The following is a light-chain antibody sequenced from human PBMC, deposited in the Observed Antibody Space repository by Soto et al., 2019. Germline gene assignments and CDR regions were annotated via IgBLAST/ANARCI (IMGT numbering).Light chain of an antibody. V-gene: IGKV1-5*01. CDR2: DAS. CDR3: QQYNLLST. J-gene: IGKJ1*01. Sequence: DIQMTQSPSTLSASVGDRVTITCRASQSIRYWVAWYQHKPGKAPKLLIYDASTLESGVPTRFSGSGSGTEFTLTISSLHPDDFATYYCQQYNLLSTLGQGTKVDIK. CDR1: QSIRYW.